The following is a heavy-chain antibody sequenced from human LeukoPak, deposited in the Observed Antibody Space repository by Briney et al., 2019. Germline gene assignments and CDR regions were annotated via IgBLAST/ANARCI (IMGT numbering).Heavy chain of an antibody. J-gene: IGHJ6*02. Sequence: ASVKVSCKASGYSFTIYDVNWVRQAPGQGLEWMGWINPNSGGTNYAQKFQGWVTMTRDTSISTAYMELSRLRSDDTAVYYCARGYLPNDYYGSGSYYTPPYYYGMDVWGQGTTVTVSS. V-gene: IGHV1-2*04. CDR1: GYSFTIYD. D-gene: IGHD3-10*01. CDR2: INPNSGGT. CDR3: ARGYLPNDYYGSGSYYTPPYYYGMDV.